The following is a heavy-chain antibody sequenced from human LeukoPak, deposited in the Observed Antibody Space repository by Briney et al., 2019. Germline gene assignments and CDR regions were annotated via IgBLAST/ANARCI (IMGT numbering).Heavy chain of an antibody. CDR3: ASGRVATIGDFDF. CDR1: GFTFSSYE. J-gene: IGHJ4*02. D-gene: IGHD5-12*01. V-gene: IGHV3-48*03. CDR2: ISSSSSTI. Sequence: GGSLRLSCAASGFTFSSYEMNWARQAPGKGLEWVSYISSSSSTIYYADSVKGRFTISRDNAKNSLYLQMNSLRAEDTAVYYCASGRVATIGDFDFWGQGTLVTVSS.